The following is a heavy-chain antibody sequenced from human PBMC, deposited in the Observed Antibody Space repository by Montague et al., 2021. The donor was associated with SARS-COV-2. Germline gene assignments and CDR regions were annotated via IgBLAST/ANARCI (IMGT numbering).Heavy chain of an antibody. Sequence: SETRSLTCTVSGGGIGRRSYYGDWMRQRPENSLGWIWCVDYSGGTYYNPSLKSRVTISVDTSKNQFSLKLSSVTAADTAVYYCARHSRQWLETVPNWFDPWGQGTLVTVSS. D-gene: IGHD6-19*01. CDR1: GGGIGRRSYY. V-gene: IGHV4-39*01. J-gene: IGHJ5*02. CDR3: ARHSRQWLETVPNWFDP. CDR2: VDYSGGT.